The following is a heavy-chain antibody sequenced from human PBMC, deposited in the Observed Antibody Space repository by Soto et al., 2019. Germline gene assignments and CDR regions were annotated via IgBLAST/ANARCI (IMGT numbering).Heavy chain of an antibody. D-gene: IGHD1-26*01. Sequence: LLNLYCKTSGYTNTGYHMHWVRQDPGQGLEWMGWINPNSGGTNYAQKFQGRVTMTRDTSISTAYMELSRLRSDDTAVYYCARDGRGSLPCFDYLGQGTLVTVSS. CDR3: ARDGRGSLPCFDY. CDR1: GYTNTGYH. V-gene: IGHV1-2*02. CDR2: INPNSGGT. J-gene: IGHJ4*02.